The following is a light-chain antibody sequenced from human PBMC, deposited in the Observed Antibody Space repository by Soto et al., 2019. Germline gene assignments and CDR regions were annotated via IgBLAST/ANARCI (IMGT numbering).Light chain of an antibody. V-gene: IGKV3-20*01. CDR3: MQSTQLPPT. Sequence: EILLTQSPGTLSLSPGERATLSCRASQSVSSSYLAWYQQEPGQAPRLLIYGASSRATGIPDRFSGSGSGTDFTLEISRVETDDVGIYYCMQSTQLPPTFGQGTRLEIK. CDR2: GAS. CDR1: QSVSSSY. J-gene: IGKJ5*01.